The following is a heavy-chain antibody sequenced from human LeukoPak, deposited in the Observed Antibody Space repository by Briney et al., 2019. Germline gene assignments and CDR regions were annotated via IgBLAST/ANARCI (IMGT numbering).Heavy chain of an antibody. Sequence: QTGGSLRLSCAASGFTFSSYAMSWLRQAPGKGLEWVSAISGSDGSTYYADSVKGRFTISRDNSQNTLYVEMNSLRAEDTAVYYCAKSPLEKIRSYFDYWGQGTLVTVSS. J-gene: IGHJ4*02. V-gene: IGHV3-23*01. CDR3: AKSPLEKIRSYFDY. CDR1: GFTFSSYA. CDR2: ISGSDGST. D-gene: IGHD3-3*02.